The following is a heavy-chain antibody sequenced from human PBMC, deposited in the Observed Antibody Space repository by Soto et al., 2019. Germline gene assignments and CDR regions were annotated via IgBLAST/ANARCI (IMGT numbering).Heavy chain of an antibody. CDR3: ARGRTPVYSSSWYGWFDP. V-gene: IGHV4-34*01. D-gene: IGHD6-13*01. J-gene: IGHJ5*02. Sequence: SETLSLTCAVYGGSFSGYYWSWIRQPPGKGLEWIGEINHSGSTNYNPSLKSRVTISVDTSKNQFSLKLSSVTAADTAVYYCARGRTPVYSSSWYGWFDPWGQGTLVTDSS. CDR2: INHSGST. CDR1: GGSFSGYY.